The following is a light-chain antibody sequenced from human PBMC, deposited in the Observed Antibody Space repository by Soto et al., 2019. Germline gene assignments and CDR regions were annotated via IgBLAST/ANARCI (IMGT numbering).Light chain of an antibody. V-gene: IGKV3-11*01. Sequence: EIVLTQSPATLSLSPGERATLSCRASQSVSSYLAWYQQQPGQAPRLLIYDASNRATGIPARYSGSGSGSGFALTISSLEPEDFAVYYCQQRSNWPPGYTFGQGTKLEIK. CDR2: DAS. CDR3: QQRSNWPPGYT. J-gene: IGKJ2*01. CDR1: QSVSSY.